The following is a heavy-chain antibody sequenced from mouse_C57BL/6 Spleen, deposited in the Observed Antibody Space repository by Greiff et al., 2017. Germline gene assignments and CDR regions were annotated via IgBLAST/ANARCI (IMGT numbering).Heavy chain of an antibody. D-gene: IGHD1-1*01. CDR2: IYPYNGVS. CDR1: GYSFTGYY. CDR3: ARAYYGSSYDYYAMDY. V-gene: IGHV1-31*01. Sequence: EVQLQQSGPELVKPGASVKISCKASGYSFTGYYMHWVKQSHGNILDWIGYIYPYNGVSSYNQKFKGKATLTVDKSSSTAYMELRSLTSEDSAVYYCARAYYGSSYDYYAMDYWGQGTSVTVSS. J-gene: IGHJ4*01.